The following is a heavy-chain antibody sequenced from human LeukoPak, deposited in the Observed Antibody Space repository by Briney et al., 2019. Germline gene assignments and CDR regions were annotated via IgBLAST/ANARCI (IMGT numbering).Heavy chain of an antibody. CDR3: AKVNSSSGNYYIDY. CDR1: GFTFDDYA. J-gene: IGHJ4*02. D-gene: IGHD6-13*01. CDR2: ISWNSGSI. V-gene: IGHV3-9*01. Sequence: SGGSLRLSCAASGFTFDDYAMRWVRQAPGKGLEWVSGISWNSGSIGYADSVKGRFTISRDNAKNSLYLQMNSLRAEDTALYYCAKVNSSSGNYYIDYWGQGTLVTVSS.